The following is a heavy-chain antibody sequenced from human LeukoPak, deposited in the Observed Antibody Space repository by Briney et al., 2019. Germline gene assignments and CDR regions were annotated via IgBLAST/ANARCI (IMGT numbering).Heavy chain of an antibody. J-gene: IGHJ4*02. CDR3: AKDRVTIFGVVLDY. V-gene: IGHV3-30*02. CDR1: GFTFSSYG. CDR2: IRYDGSNK. D-gene: IGHD3-3*01. Sequence: GGSLRHSCAASGFTFSSYGMHWVRQAPGKGLEWVAFIRYDGSNKYYADSVKGRFTISRDNSKNTLYLQMNSLRAEDTAVYYCAKDRVTIFGVVLDYWGQGTLVTVSS.